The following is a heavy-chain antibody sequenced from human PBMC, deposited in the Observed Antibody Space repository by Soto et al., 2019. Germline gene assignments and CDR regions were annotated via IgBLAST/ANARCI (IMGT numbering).Heavy chain of an antibody. Sequence: QVQLVQSGAEVQQPGSSVKVSCKASGGTFSSYAISWVRQAPGQGLEWMGGIIPIFGTANYAQKFQGRVTITADKSTSTDYMELSSMRYEDEAVYYCASPADYFDYAGQGTLLTDSS. D-gene: IGHD6-25*01. CDR3: ASPADYFDY. V-gene: IGHV1-69*06. CDR1: GGTFSSYA. CDR2: IIPIFGTA. J-gene: IGHJ4*02.